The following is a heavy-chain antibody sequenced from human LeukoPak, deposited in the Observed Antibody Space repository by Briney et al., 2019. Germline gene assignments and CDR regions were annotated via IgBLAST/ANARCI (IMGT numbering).Heavy chain of an antibody. CDR2: IRDDGSNK. Sequence: WGSLRLSCAASGFTFSSYGMHWVRQAPGKGLEWVAFIRDDGSNKYYVDSVKGRFTISRDNSKNTLYLQMNSLRAEDTAVYYCAKPELEYYFDYWGQGTLVTVSS. CDR1: GFTFSSYG. D-gene: IGHD1-26*01. CDR3: AKPELEYYFDY. V-gene: IGHV3-30*02. J-gene: IGHJ4*02.